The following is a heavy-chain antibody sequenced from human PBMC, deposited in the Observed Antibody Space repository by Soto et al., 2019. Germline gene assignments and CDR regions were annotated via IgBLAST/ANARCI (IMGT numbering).Heavy chain of an antibody. D-gene: IGHD7-27*01. V-gene: IGHV3-33*01. J-gene: IGHJ4*02. CDR3: ARDGSLGYFDY. Sequence: PGGSLRLSCAASGFTFSSYGMHWVRQAPGKGLEWVAVIWYDGSNKYYADSVKGRFTISRDNSKNTLYLQMNSLRAEDTAVYYCARDGSLGYFDYWGQGTLVTVSS. CDR1: GFTFSSYG. CDR2: IWYDGSNK.